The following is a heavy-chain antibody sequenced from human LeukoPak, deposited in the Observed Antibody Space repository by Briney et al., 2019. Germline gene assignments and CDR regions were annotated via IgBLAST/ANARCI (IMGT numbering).Heavy chain of an antibody. CDR3: AKPFTQTPYAIGWYTCDS. CDR2: VSSSGAAT. J-gene: IGHJ4*02. V-gene: IGHV3-23*01. CDR1: GFTFSTYA. Sequence: TGGSLRLPCAASGFTFSTYAMTWARQAPGKGLEWVSGVSSSGAATYYADSVKGRFTISRDNSRSTLYLHMNSLRADDTAVYYCAKPFTQTPYAIGWYTCDSWGQGTLVTVSS. D-gene: IGHD6-19*01.